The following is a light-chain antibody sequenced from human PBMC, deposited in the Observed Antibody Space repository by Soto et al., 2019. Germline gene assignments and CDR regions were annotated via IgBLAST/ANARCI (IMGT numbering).Light chain of an antibody. CDR1: SGHSSYA. CDR2: VNSDGSH. V-gene: IGLV4-69*01. Sequence: QAVVTQSPSASASLGASVKLTCTLSSGHSSYAIAWHQQQAEKGPRYLMKVNSDGSHNKGDGIPDRFSGSSSGAERYLTISSLQSEDEAEYYCQTWGTGIQVFGGGTKLTVL. CDR3: QTWGTGIQV. J-gene: IGLJ3*02.